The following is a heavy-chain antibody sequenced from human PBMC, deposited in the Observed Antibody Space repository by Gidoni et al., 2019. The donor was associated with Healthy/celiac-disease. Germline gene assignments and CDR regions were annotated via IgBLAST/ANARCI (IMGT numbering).Heavy chain of an antibody. CDR2: ISCSGGST. V-gene: IGHV3-23*01. J-gene: IGHJ4*02. D-gene: IGHD6-19*01. Sequence: EVQLLESGGGLVQPGGSLRLSCAASGLPLSSYAMSCVRQAPGQGLAWVAAISCSGGSTDYADSVKGRFTISRDNSKNTLYLQMNSLRAEDTAVYYCAKDQKGAVAGTSYFDYWGQGTLVTVSS. CDR3: AKDQKGAVAGTSYFDY. CDR1: GLPLSSYA.